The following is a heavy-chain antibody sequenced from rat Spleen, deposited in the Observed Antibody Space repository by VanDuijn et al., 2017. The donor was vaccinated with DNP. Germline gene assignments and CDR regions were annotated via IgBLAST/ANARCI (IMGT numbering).Heavy chain of an antibody. D-gene: IGHD1-10*01. V-gene: IGHV5-58*01. CDR1: GFTFSTYW. Sequence: EVHLVETGGGLVQPGRSLKLSCVTAGFTFSTYWMYWIRQAPGKGLEWVATITSSGGSTYYGVSVKGRFTISRDNAKSTLYLQMNSLRSEDTATYYCARHRLYNNLFAYWGQGTLVTVSS. J-gene: IGHJ3*01. CDR3: ARHRLYNNLFAY. CDR2: ITSSGGST.